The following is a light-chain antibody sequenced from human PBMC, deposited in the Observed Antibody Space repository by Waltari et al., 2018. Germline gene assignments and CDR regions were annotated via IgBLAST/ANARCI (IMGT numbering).Light chain of an antibody. Sequence: QSVLTQPPSVSGAPGQRVTISCTGSNSNLGAGSGVHWYPHLPGTAPKLLIYGNNNRPSGVPDRFSGSKSGTSASLAITGLQAEDEADYYCQSYDSSLSGVLFGGGTKLTVL. CDR2: GNN. V-gene: IGLV1-40*01. CDR3: QSYDSSLSGVL. CDR1: NSNLGAGSG. J-gene: IGLJ2*01.